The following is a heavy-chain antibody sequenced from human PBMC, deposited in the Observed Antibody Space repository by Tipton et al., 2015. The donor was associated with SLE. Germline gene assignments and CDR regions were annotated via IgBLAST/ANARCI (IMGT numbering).Heavy chain of an antibody. Sequence: TLSLTCAVYGGSFSGYYWSWIRQPPGKGLEWIGEINHSGGTNYNPSLKSRVTISVDTSKNQFSLKLSSVTAADTAVYYCAGAPGLDRDYYYYYFMHVWGKGTTVTFSS. CDR2: INHSGGT. V-gene: IGHV4-34*01. D-gene: IGHD3/OR15-3a*01. J-gene: IGHJ6*03. CDR1: GGSFSGYY. CDR3: AGAPGLDRDYYYYYFMHV.